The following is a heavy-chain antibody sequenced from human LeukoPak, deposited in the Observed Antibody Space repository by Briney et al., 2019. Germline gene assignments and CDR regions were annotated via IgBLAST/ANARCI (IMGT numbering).Heavy chain of an antibody. CDR1: GFPFSSHG. Sequence: PGGTLRLSCAGSGFPFSSHGMNWVRQAPGKGLEWVSGISPGGGPTYYADSVKGRFTISRDNAKNSLYLQMNSLRAEDTAVYYCAGPYGDWGQGTLVTVSS. CDR2: ISPGGGPT. J-gene: IGHJ4*02. V-gene: IGHV3-23*01. D-gene: IGHD4-17*01. CDR3: AGPYGD.